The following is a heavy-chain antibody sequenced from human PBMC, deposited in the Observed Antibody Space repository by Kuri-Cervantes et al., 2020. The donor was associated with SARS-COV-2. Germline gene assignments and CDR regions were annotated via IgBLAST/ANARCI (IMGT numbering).Heavy chain of an antibody. J-gene: IGHJ4*02. CDR3: ARGIVVVVAAMGYFDY. CDR1: GYTFTNYG. CDR2: INGYNDNT. D-gene: IGHD2-15*01. V-gene: IGHV1-18*04. Sequence: ASVKVSCKASGYTFTNYGISWARQDPGQGLEWMGWINGYNDNTKYAQKLQGRVTMTTDTSTSTAYMALRSLRSDDTAVYYCARGIVVVVAAMGYFDYLGQGTLVTVSS.